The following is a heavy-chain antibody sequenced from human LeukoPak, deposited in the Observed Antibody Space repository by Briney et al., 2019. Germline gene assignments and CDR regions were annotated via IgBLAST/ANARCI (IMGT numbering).Heavy chain of an antibody. Sequence: PGGSLRLSCAASRFTFSSYAMSWVRQAPGKGLEWVSAISGSGGSTYYADSVKGRFTISRDNSKNTLYLQMNSLRAEDTAVYYRWGGGFGEACYYYYYMDVWGKGTTVTVSS. CDR3: WGGGFGEACYYYYYMDV. V-gene: IGHV3-23*01. J-gene: IGHJ6*03. D-gene: IGHD3-10*01. CDR1: RFTFSSYA. CDR2: ISGSGGST.